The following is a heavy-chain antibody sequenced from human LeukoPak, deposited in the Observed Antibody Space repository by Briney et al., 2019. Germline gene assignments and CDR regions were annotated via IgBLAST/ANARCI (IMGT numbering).Heavy chain of an antibody. CDR1: GYTFTDYY. D-gene: IGHD2-8*01. V-gene: IGHV1-2*02. Sequence: ASVKVPCKASGYTFTDYYMEWVRQAPGQGLEWMGWINPNSGGTNYAQKFQGRVTMTRDTSISTAYMELSRLRSDDTAVYYCARVRSYCTNGVCYWDLDYWGQGTLVTVSS. J-gene: IGHJ4*02. CDR2: INPNSGGT. CDR3: ARVRSYCTNGVCYWDLDY.